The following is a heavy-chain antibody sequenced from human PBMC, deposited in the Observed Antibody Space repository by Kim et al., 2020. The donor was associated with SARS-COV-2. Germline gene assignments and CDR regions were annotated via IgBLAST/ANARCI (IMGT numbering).Heavy chain of an antibody. CDR2: INHSGST. Sequence: SETLSLTCAVYGGSFSGYYWSWIRQPPGKGLEWIGEINHSGSTNYNPSLKSRGTISVDTSKNQFSLKLSSVTAADTAVYYCARGTTVTKYYYYYYGMDVWGQGTTVTVSS. CDR3: ARGTTVTKYYYYYYGMDV. CDR1: GGSFSGYY. D-gene: IGHD4-17*01. J-gene: IGHJ6*02. V-gene: IGHV4-34*01.